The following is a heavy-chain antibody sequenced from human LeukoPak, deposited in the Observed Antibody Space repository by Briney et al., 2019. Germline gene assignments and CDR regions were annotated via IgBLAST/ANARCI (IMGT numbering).Heavy chain of an antibody. J-gene: IGHJ6*03. V-gene: IGHV4-34*01. D-gene: IGHD3-3*01. CDR1: GGSFSGYY. CDR3: ARVARFLEWLPSHYYYMDV. Sequence: SETLSLTCAVYGGSFSGYYWSWIRQPPGKGLEWIGEINHSGSTNYNPSLKSRVTISVDTSKNQFSLKLSSVTAADTAVYYCARVARFLEWLPSHYYYMDVWGKGTTVTVSS. CDR2: INHSGST.